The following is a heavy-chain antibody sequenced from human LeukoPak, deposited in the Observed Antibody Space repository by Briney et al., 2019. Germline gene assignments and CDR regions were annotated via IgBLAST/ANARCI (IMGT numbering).Heavy chain of an antibody. V-gene: IGHV3-15*01. CDR1: GFTFSNAW. D-gene: IGHD3-10*01. J-gene: IGHJ6*02. Sequence: GRSLRLSCAASGFTFSNAWMSWVRQAPGKGLEWVGRIKSKTDGGTTDYAAPVKGRFTISRDDSKNTLYLQMNSLKTEDTAVYYCTTRREFYGMDVWGQGTTVTVSS. CDR2: IKSKTDGGTT. CDR3: TTRREFYGMDV.